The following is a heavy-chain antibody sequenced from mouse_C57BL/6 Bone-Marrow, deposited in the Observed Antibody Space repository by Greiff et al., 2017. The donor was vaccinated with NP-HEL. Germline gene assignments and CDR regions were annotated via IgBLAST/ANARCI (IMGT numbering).Heavy chain of an antibody. CDR2: IYPRSGNT. Sequence: QVHVKQSGAELARPGASVKLSCKASGYTFTSYGISWVKQRPGQGLEWIGEIYPRSGNTYYNEKFKGKATLTADKSSSTAYMELRSLTSEDSAVYFCARRAHYYGSSYGYFDVWGTGTTVTVSS. V-gene: IGHV1-81*01. CDR3: ARRAHYYGSSYGYFDV. J-gene: IGHJ1*03. CDR1: GYTFTSYG. D-gene: IGHD1-1*01.